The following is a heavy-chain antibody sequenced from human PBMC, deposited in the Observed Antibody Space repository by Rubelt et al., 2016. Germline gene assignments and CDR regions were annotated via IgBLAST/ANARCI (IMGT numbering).Heavy chain of an antibody. CDR1: GFTFSSYA. D-gene: IGHD2-21*02. Sequence: EVQLVESGGGLVQPGGSLRLSCAASGFTFSSYAMSWVRQAPGKGLEWVSTISGSGGSTYYADSVKGRFTISRDNSKNTLYLEMNILGAEDTAVYYCAKRGYTASDAFDMWGQGTMVTVSS. V-gene: IGHV3-23*04. CDR3: AKRGYTASDAFDM. J-gene: IGHJ3*02. CDR2: ISGSGGST.